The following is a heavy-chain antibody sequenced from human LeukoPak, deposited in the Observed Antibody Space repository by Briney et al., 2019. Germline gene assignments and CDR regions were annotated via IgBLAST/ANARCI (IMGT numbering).Heavy chain of an antibody. CDR3: ARLGSFGFVP. CDR2: INHSGST. J-gene: IGHJ5*02. V-gene: IGHV4-34*01. Sequence: PSETLSLTCAVYGGSFSGYYWSWIRQPPGKGLEWIGEINHSGSTNHNPSLKSRVTISVDTSKNQFSLKLSSVTAADTAVYYCARLGSFGFVPWGQGTLVTVSS. CDR1: GGSFSGYY. D-gene: IGHD6-6*01.